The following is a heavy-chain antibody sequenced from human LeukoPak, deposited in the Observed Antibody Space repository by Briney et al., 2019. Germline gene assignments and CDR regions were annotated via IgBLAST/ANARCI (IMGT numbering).Heavy chain of an antibody. CDR1: GFTFSNAW. D-gene: IGHD1-26*01. CDR2: IKSKTDGGTT. Sequence: PGGSLRLSCAASGFTFSNAWMSWFRQAPGKGLEWVGRIKSKTDGGTTDYAAPVKGRFTISRDDSKNTLYLQMNSLRAEDTAVYYCAKDPTTTTFWELLHQSYFDYWGQGTLVTVSS. V-gene: IGHV3-15*01. J-gene: IGHJ4*02. CDR3: AKDPTTTTFWELLHQSYFDY.